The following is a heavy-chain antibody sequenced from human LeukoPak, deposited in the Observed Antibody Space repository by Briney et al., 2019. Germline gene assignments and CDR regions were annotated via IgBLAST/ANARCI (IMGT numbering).Heavy chain of an antibody. Sequence: GASVKVSCKASGGTFSSYAISWVRQAPGQGLEWMGGIIPIFGTANYAQKFQGRVTITADESTSTAYMELSSLRSEDTAVYYCARIAAAGDDFDYWGQGTLVTVSS. CDR3: ARIAAAGDDFDY. J-gene: IGHJ4*02. CDR1: GGTFSSYA. D-gene: IGHD6-13*01. V-gene: IGHV1-69*13. CDR2: IIPIFGTA.